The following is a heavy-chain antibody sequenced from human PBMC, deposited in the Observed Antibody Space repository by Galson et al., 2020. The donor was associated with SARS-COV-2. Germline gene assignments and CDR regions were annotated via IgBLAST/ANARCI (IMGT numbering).Heavy chain of an antibody. J-gene: IGHJ6*02. CDR3: ATSIAVAGTVVYYYYYYGMDV. CDR1: GYTLTELS. Sequence: ASVKVSCKVSGYTLTELSMHWVRQAPGKGLEWMGGFDPEDGETNYAQKFQGRVTMTEDTSTDTAYMELSSLRSEDTAVYYCATSIAVAGTVVYYYYYYGMDVWGQGTTVTVSS. CDR2: FDPEDGET. V-gene: IGHV1-24*01. D-gene: IGHD6-19*01.